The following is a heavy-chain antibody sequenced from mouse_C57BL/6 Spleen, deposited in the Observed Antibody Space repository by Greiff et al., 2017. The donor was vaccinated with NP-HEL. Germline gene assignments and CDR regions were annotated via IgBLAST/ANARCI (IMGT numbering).Heavy chain of an antibody. CDR3: AKEGLYYDYDGGYAMDY. Sequence: EVKLVESGPGLVKPSQSLSLTCSVTGYSITSGYYWNWIRQFPGNKLEWMGYISYDGSNNYNPSLKNRISITRDTSKNQFFLKLNSVTTEDTATYYCAKEGLYYDYDGGYAMDYWGQGTSVTVSS. D-gene: IGHD2-4*01. CDR2: ISYDGSN. J-gene: IGHJ4*01. V-gene: IGHV3-6*01. CDR1: GYSITSGYY.